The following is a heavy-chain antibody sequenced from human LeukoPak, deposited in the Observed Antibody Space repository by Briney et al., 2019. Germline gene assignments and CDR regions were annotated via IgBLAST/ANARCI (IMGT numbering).Heavy chain of an antibody. Sequence: GGSLRLSCAASGFTFSNAWMSWVRQAPGKGLGWVGRIKSKTDGGTTDYAAPVKGRFTISRDDSKNTLYLQMNSLKTEDTAVYYCTTDPYGDAFDPWGQGTLVTVSS. CDR1: GFTFSNAW. CDR3: TTDPYGDAFDP. D-gene: IGHD4-17*01. V-gene: IGHV3-15*01. J-gene: IGHJ5*02. CDR2: IKSKTDGGTT.